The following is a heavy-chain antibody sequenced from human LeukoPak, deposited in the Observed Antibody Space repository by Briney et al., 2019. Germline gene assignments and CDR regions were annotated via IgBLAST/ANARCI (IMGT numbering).Heavy chain of an antibody. CDR1: GFTFSSYG. CDR2: ISGSGGST. V-gene: IGHV3-23*01. J-gene: IGHJ4*02. D-gene: IGHD3-22*01. Sequence: PGGTLRLSCAASGFTFSSYGMSWVRQAPGKGLEWVSAISGSGGSTYYADSVKGRFTISRDNAKNSLYLQMNSLRAEDTAVYYCAREGIVVVMAFDYWGQGTLVTVSS. CDR3: AREGIVVVMAFDY.